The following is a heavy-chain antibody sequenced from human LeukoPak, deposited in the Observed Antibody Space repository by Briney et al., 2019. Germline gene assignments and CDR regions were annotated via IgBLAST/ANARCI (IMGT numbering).Heavy chain of an antibody. CDR1: GFTFSSYA. CDR2: ISGSGGST. V-gene: IGHV3-23*01. CDR3: AKVIPGLYSGSPGWFDP. D-gene: IGHD1-26*01. J-gene: IGHJ5*02. Sequence: PGGSLRLSCAASGFTFSSYAMSWVRQAPGKGLEWVSAISGSGGSTYYADSVKGRFTISRDNSKNTLYLQMNSLRAEDTAVYYCAKVIPGLYSGSPGWFDPWGQGTLVTVSS.